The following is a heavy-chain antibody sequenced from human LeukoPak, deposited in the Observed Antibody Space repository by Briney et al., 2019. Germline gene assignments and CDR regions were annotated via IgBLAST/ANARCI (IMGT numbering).Heavy chain of an antibody. CDR2: ISSSGSTI. Sequence: GSQRLSCAASGFTFSSYEMNWVRQAPGKGLEWVSYISSSGSTIYYADSVKGRFTISRDNAKNSLYLQMNSLRAEDTAVYYCAGTSIGAAAGSRDFQHWGQGTLVTVSS. CDR1: GFTFSSYE. V-gene: IGHV3-48*03. J-gene: IGHJ1*01. D-gene: IGHD6-13*01. CDR3: AGTSIGAAAGSRDFQH.